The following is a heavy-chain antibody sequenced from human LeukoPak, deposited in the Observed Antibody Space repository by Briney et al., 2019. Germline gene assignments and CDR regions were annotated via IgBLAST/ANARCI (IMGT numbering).Heavy chain of an antibody. CDR1: GITFSSYW. D-gene: IGHD1-26*01. V-gene: IGHV3-7*04. CDR2: IKQDGSDK. Sequence: GGSLRLSCAASGITFSSYWMSWVRQAPGKGLEWVDNIKQDGSDKYYVDSVKGRFTISRDNAKNSLYLQLNSLTAEDTAVYYCARLLGGNYFDNWGQGTLVTVSS. J-gene: IGHJ4*02. CDR3: ARLLGGNYFDN.